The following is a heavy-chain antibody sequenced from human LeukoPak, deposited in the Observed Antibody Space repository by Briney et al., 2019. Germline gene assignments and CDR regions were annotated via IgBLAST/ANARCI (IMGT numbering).Heavy chain of an antibody. J-gene: IGHJ3*02. CDR3: ARRYCSSTFCHGAFDI. Sequence: GESLKISCKGSGYTFTTYWIGWVRQMPGKGLEWMGIVSPGDSDTKYSPSFQGQVTISADKSIRTAYLQWSSLKASDTAMYYCARRYCSSTFCHGAFDIWGQGTMVTVSP. CDR2: VSPGDSDT. D-gene: IGHD2-2*01. CDR1: GYTFTTYW. V-gene: IGHV5-51*01.